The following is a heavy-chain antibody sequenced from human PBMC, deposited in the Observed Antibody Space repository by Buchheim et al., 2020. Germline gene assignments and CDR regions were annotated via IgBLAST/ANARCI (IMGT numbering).Heavy chain of an antibody. J-gene: IGHJ4*02. CDR3: ARISVVAAPYFDY. CDR2: IYTSGST. D-gene: IGHD2-15*01. Sequence: QVQLQESGPGLVKPSQTLSLTCTVPGGSISSGSYYWSWIRQPAGKGLEWIGRIYTSGSTNYHPSLKSRVTISVDTSKNQFSLKLSSVTAADTSVYYCARISVVAAPYFDYWGQGTL. CDR1: GGSISSGSYY. V-gene: IGHV4-61*02.